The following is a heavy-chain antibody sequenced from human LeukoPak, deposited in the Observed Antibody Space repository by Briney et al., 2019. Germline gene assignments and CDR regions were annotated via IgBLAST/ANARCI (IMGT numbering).Heavy chain of an antibody. J-gene: IGHJ4*02. CDR2: INPSGGGT. CDR3: ASGFKTVSVFDH. V-gene: IGHV1-46*01. Sequence: ASVKVSCKASGYTFTTYYMHWVRQAPGQGLVWMGLINPSGGGTRYAQKFQGRVTMTRDTSTSTVYMELSSLRSEDTAVYYCASGFKTVSVFDHWGQGTLVTVSS. D-gene: IGHD5-24*01. CDR1: GYTFTTYY.